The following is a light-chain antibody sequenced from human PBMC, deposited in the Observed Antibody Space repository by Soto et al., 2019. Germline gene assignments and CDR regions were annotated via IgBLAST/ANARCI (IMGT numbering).Light chain of an antibody. V-gene: IGLV1-40*01. Sequence: QSVLTQPPSVSGAPGQRVTISCPGSSSNIGAGYDVHWYQQLPGTAPKLLIYGNSNRPSGVPDRFSGSKSGTSASLAITGLQAEDEADYYGQSYDSSLSGSGVFGTGTKVTVL. CDR3: QSYDSSLSGSGV. CDR2: GNS. J-gene: IGLJ1*01. CDR1: SSNIGAGYD.